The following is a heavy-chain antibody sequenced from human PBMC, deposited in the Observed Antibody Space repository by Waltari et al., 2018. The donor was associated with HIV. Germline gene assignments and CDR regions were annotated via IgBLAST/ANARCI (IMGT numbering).Heavy chain of an antibody. CDR3: AKEDFEYGSSSHLGY. CDR2: ISYDGRNK. V-gene: IGHV3-30*18. D-gene: IGHD6-6*01. J-gene: IGHJ4*02. Sequence: QVPLLASGGGVVQPGGSLRPSCEVPGFTFSDYGFHWVRQAPGRGLEWVALISYDGRNKYYAESVKGRFTLSRDNAKNTLFLQMNSLRAEDTAVYYCAKEDFEYGSSSHLGYWGQGTLVTVSS. CDR1: GFTFSDYG.